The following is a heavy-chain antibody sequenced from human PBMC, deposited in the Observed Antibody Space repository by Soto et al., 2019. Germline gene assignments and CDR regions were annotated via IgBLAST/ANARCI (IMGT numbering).Heavy chain of an antibody. CDR1: GYSISSGYY. Sequence: SETLSLTCAVSGYSISSGYYWGWIRQPPGKGLEWIGSIYHSGSTYYNPSLKSRVTISVDTSKNQFSLKLSSVTAADTAVYYFARDFWRSTSCYSEGWFEPWRQGTLVTVSS. CDR2: IYHSGST. J-gene: IGHJ5*02. CDR3: ARDFWRSTSCYSEGWFEP. V-gene: IGHV4-38-2*02. D-gene: IGHD2-2*01.